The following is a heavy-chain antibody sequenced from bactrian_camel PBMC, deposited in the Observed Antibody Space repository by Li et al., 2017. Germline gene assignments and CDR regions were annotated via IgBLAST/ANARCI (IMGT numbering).Heavy chain of an antibody. D-gene: IGHD4*01. CDR1: GVNRSSGW. J-gene: IGHJ4*01. CDR3: AADRSTGRCDQHDYFY. Sequence: HVQLVESGGGSVQTGGSLRLSCAASGVNRSSGWMGWFRQAPGKEREEVAAIGDDSSKTAYAESVKGRFTISKDIAANTVFLQITDLKPEDTAMYYCAADRSTGRCDQHDYFYEGQGTQVTVS. CDR2: IGDDSSKT. V-gene: IGHV3S6*01.